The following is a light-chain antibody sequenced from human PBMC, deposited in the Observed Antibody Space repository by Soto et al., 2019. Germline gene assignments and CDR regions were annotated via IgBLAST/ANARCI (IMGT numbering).Light chain of an antibody. J-gene: IGKJ2*01. CDR1: QSVSSSY. CDR3: QQFGNSPYT. Sequence: EIVLTQSPGTLSLSPGERATLSCRASQSVSSSYLAWYQQKPGQTPGLLIYGASSRATGIPDRFSGSGSGTDFTLTISRLEPEDFAVYYCQQFGNSPYTFGQGTKLDIK. V-gene: IGKV3-20*01. CDR2: GAS.